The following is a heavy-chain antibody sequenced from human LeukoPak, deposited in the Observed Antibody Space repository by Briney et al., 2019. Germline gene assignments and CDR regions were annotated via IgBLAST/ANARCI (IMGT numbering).Heavy chain of an antibody. CDR2: IHNSGTT. CDR1: GGPFSGYF. D-gene: IGHD3-10*01. V-gene: IGHV4-34*01. Sequence: SETLSLTCAVSGGPFSGYFWSWIRQSSGKGLEWIGEIHNSGTTNYKPSLNSRVTISEDTSKNQFYLNLSSLTAADTAVYYCARRYYYNLGSFPFDFWGQGTLVTVSS. CDR3: ARRYYYNLGSFPFDF. J-gene: IGHJ4*02.